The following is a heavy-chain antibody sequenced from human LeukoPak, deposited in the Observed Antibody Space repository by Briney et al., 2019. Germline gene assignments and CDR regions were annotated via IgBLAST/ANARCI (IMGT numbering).Heavy chain of an antibody. CDR3: ARDPGSAATYFDY. J-gene: IGHJ4*02. CDR2: INHSGST. V-gene: IGHV4-34*01. CDR1: GGSFSGYY. Sequence: NTSETLSLTCAVYGGSFSGYYWSWIRQPPGKGLEWIGEINHSGSTNYNPSLKSRVTISVDTSKNQFSLKLSSVTAADTAVYYCARDPGSAATYFDYWGQGTLITVSS. D-gene: IGHD2-15*01.